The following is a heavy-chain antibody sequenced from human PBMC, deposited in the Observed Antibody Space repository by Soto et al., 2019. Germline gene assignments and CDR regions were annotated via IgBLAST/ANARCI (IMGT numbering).Heavy chain of an antibody. J-gene: IGHJ4*02. CDR3: AKDRHRMTPGYYFVY. V-gene: IGHV3-23*01. CDR1: GFTFSSYA. D-gene: IGHD2-15*01. CDR2: ISGSGGST. Sequence: EVQLLESGGGLVQPGGSLRLSCAASGFTFSSYAMSWVRQGPGQGLEWVSAISGSGGSTYYADSVKGRFTISRDNSKNTLYLQMNSLRAEDTAVYYCAKDRHRMTPGYYFVYWGQGTLVTVSS.